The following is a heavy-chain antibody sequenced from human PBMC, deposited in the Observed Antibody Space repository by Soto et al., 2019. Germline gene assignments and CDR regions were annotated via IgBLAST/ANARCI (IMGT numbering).Heavy chain of an antibody. D-gene: IGHD1-1*01. Sequence: GSLRLSCAASGFTFSSDGMHRVRQAPGKGLEWVAVISYDGSYQYYVDSVKGRFTISRDNSKNTLYLQMNSLRAEDTAVYYCAKDEISTTIRGDAFNFWGQGTTVTVSS. CDR3: AKDEISTTIRGDAFNF. J-gene: IGHJ3*01. CDR1: GFTFSSDG. V-gene: IGHV3-30*18. CDR2: ISYDGSYQ.